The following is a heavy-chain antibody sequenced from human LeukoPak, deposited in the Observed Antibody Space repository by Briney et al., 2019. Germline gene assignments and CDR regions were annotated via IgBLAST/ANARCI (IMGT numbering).Heavy chain of an antibody. CDR2: IYYSGST. CDR3: ARHLSPEWELLGHFDY. Sequence: PSETLSLTCTVSGGSISSSSYYWGWIRQPPGKGLEWIGSIYYSGSTYYNPSLKSRVTISVDTSKNQFSLKLSSVTAADTAVYYCARHLSPEWELLGHFDYWGQGTLVTVSS. CDR1: GGSISSSSYY. D-gene: IGHD1-26*01. J-gene: IGHJ4*02. V-gene: IGHV4-39*01.